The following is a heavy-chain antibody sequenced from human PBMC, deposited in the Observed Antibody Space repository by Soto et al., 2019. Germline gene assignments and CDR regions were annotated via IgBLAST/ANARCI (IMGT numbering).Heavy chain of an antibody. Sequence: GSLRLSCAASGFTFSNAWINWVRQTPGRGLEWVGRVKSKNDGGTTDFAAPVKGRFAISRDDSKNMVYLQMNSLRAEDTAVYYCARAASRGYFDYWGQGTLVTVSS. CDR1: GFTFSNAW. CDR3: ARAASRGYFDY. V-gene: IGHV3-15*07. J-gene: IGHJ4*02. CDR2: VKSKNDGGTT.